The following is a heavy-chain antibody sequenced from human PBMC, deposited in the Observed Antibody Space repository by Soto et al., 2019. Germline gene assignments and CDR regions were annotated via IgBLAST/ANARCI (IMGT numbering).Heavy chain of an antibody. CDR2: ISGSGGTT. CDR3: AKEDNYYDSSGYYLEYFHH. D-gene: IGHD3-22*01. Sequence: EVHLLESGGGLVQPGGSLRLSCAASGFTFSSYAMTWVRQAPGKGLEWVSIISGSGGTTYYADSVEGRFTISRDNSKNTLYRQMNSLRADDTAVYYCAKEDNYYDSSGYYLEYFHHWGQGTLVTVSS. V-gene: IGHV3-23*01. CDR1: GFTFSSYA. J-gene: IGHJ1*01.